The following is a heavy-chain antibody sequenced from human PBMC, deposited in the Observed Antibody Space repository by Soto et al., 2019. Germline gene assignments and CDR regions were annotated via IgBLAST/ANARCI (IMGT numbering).Heavy chain of an antibody. CDR3: ARGFIVVVPAATSWFDP. CDR1: GYTFTSYY. CDR2: INPSGGST. V-gene: IGHV1-46*01. D-gene: IGHD2-2*01. Sequence: ASVKVSCKASGYTFTSYYMHWVRQAPGQGLEWMGIINPSGGSTSYAQKFQGRVTMTRDTSTSTVYMELSSLRSEDTAVYYCARGFIVVVPAATSWFDPWGQGTLVTVSS. J-gene: IGHJ5*02.